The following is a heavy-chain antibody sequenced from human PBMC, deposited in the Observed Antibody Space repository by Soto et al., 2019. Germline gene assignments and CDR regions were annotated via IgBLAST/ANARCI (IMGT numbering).Heavy chain of an antibody. CDR3: ATITSGSYGGDY. CDR2: IIPIVGIV. V-gene: IGHV1-69*02. D-gene: IGHD1-26*01. Sequence: QVQLVQSGAEVKKPGSSVKVSCKASGGTFSTYTVTWVRQAPGQGLEWMGRIIPIVGIVNYAQKSQGRVTITADKSTSIAYMEFSTLRSEDTAVYYCATITSGSYGGDYWGQGTLVTVSS. CDR1: GGTFSTYT. J-gene: IGHJ4*02.